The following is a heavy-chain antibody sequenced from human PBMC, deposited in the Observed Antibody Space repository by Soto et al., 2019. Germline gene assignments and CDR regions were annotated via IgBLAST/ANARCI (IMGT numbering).Heavy chain of an antibody. Sequence: KSSETLSLTCAVYGGSFSGYYWSWIRQPPGKRLEWIGEINHSGSTNYNPSLKSRVTISVDTSKNQFSLKLSSVTAADTAVYYCARGLYSSGWYRNYYGMDVWGQGTTVTVSS. J-gene: IGHJ6*02. CDR2: INHSGST. D-gene: IGHD6-19*01. CDR1: GGSFSGYY. CDR3: ARGLYSSGWYRNYYGMDV. V-gene: IGHV4-34*01.